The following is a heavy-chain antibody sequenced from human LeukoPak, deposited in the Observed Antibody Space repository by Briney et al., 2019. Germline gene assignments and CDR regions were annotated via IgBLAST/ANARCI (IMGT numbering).Heavy chain of an antibody. CDR1: GYTFTGYY. V-gene: IGHV1-2*02. CDR3: ARSGGYCSSTSCRYYYYYYYMDV. CDR2: INPNSGGT. D-gene: IGHD2-2*01. Sequence: ASVKVSCKASGYTFTGYYMHWVRQAPGQGLEWMGWINPNSGGTNYAQKFQGRVTMPRDTSISTAYMELSRLRSDDTAVYYCARSGGYCSSTSCRYYYYYYYMDVWGKGTTVTVSS. J-gene: IGHJ6*03.